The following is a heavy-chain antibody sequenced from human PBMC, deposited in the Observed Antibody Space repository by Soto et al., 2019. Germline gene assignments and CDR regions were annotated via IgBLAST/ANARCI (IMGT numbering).Heavy chain of an antibody. D-gene: IGHD3-10*01. CDR3: AKVHGSGTYYNFPDY. Sequence: EVHLLESGGGLVQPGGSLRLSCAASGFTFSTYGMSWVRQAPGKGLEWVSTISDNGDRTYYAASVKGRFTISRDNSKNTLYLLMNSLSAEDTALYYCAKVHGSGTYYNFPDYWGQGTLVTVSS. CDR2: ISDNGDRT. J-gene: IGHJ4*02. V-gene: IGHV3-23*01. CDR1: GFTFSTYG.